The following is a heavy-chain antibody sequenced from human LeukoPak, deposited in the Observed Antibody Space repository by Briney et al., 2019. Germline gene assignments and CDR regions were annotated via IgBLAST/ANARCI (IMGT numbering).Heavy chain of an antibody. CDR1: GGSISSSSHY. CDR3: ARTSLVSRGIDY. J-gene: IGHJ4*02. Sequence: QASETLSLTCTVSGGSISSSSHYWGWIRQPPGKGLEWIGSIYYSGSTYYNPSLKSRVTISGDTSKNQFSLKLSSVTAADTAVYYCARTSLVSRGIDYWGQGTLVTVSS. V-gene: IGHV4-39*01. CDR2: IYYSGST. D-gene: IGHD3-10*01.